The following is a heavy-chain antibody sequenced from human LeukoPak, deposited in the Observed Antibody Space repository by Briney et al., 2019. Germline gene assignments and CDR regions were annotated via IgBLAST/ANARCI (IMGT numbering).Heavy chain of an antibody. D-gene: IGHD3-10*01. CDR3: ARERFGYMDV. V-gene: IGHV4-38-2*02. J-gene: IGHJ6*03. Sequence: PETLSLTCTVSGYSISSGYYWGWIRQPPGKGLEWIGSIYHSGSTYYNPSLKSRVTISVDTSKNQFSLKLSSVTAADTAVYYCARERFGYMDVWGKGTTVTVSS. CDR2: IYHSGST. CDR1: GYSISSGYY.